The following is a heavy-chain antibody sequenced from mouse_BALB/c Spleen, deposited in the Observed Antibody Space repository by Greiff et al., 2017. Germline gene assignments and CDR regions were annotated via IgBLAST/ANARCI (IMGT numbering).Heavy chain of an antibody. CDR3: ARDRREAFYAMDY. CDR1: GFSLTSYG. V-gene: IGHV2-9*02. Sequence: QVQLKESGPGLVAPSQSLSITCTVSGFSLTSYGVHWVRQPPGKGLEWLGVIWAGGSTNYNSALMSRLSISKDNSKSQVFLKMNSLQTDDTAMYYCARDRREAFYAMDYWGQGTSVTVSS. CDR2: IWAGGST. J-gene: IGHJ4*01.